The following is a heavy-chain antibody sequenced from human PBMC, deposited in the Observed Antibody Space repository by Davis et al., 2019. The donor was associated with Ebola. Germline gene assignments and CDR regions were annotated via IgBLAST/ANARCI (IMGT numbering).Heavy chain of an antibody. Sequence: PGGSLRLSCAASGFTFSTYTMSWVRQAPGKGLEWVSTLGTSADTYYADSVKGRFTISRDNSKNTLYLQMNGLRVEDTAIYFCVKDTSNIWFDIWGQGTMVTVSS. D-gene: IGHD1-26*01. J-gene: IGHJ3*02. CDR3: VKDTSNIWFDI. CDR1: GFTFSTYT. CDR2: LGTSADT. V-gene: IGHV3-23*01.